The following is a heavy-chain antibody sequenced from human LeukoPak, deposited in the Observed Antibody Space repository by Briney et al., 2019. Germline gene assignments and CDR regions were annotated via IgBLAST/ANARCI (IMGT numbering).Heavy chain of an antibody. CDR1: GFTFSSYA. Sequence: GGSLRLSCAASGFTFSSYAMHWVRQAPGKGLEWVAVISYDGSNKYYADSVKGRFIISRDNSKDTLYLQMNSLGAEDTAVYYCARDGYDFWSGYYTYYYYGMDVWGQGTTVTVSS. V-gene: IGHV3-30-3*01. D-gene: IGHD3-3*01. J-gene: IGHJ6*02. CDR3: ARDGYDFWSGYYTYYYYGMDV. CDR2: ISYDGSNK.